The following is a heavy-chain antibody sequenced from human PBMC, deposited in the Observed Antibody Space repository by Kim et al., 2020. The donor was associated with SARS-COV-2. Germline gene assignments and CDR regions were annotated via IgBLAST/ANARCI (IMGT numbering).Heavy chain of an antibody. CDR2: INHSGST. Sequence: SETLSLTCAVYGGSFSGYYWSWIRQPPGKGLEWIGEINHSGSTNYNPSLKSRVTISVDTSKNQFSLKLSSVTAADTAVYYCARGVYRAAAGTDWFDPWGQGTLVTVSS. V-gene: IGHV4-34*01. CDR1: GGSFSGYY. CDR3: ARGVYRAAAGTDWFDP. D-gene: IGHD6-13*01. J-gene: IGHJ5*02.